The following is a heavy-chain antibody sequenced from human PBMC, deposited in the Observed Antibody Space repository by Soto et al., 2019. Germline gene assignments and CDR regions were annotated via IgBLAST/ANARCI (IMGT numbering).Heavy chain of an antibody. CDR3: ARRYGGNFDY. Sequence: QVQLQESGPGLVKPSETLSLTCTVSGGSINSYYWSWIRQPPGKGLEWIGYIYYSGSTNYNPSLXGXVXIXXDTYKNQFSLKLSSVTAADTAVYYCARRYGGNFDYWGQGTLVTVSS. J-gene: IGHJ4*02. V-gene: IGHV4-59*01. CDR1: GGSINSYY. D-gene: IGHD1-26*01. CDR2: IYYSGST.